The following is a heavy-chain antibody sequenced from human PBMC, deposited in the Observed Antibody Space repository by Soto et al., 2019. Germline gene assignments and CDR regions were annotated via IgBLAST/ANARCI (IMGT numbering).Heavy chain of an antibody. V-gene: IGHV5-51*01. J-gene: IGHJ4*02. CDR3: ARSDGPIAVAAHFDY. CDR1: GYSFTSYW. Sequence: PGESLKISCKGSGYSFTSYWIGWVRQMPGKGLEWMGIIYPGDSDTRYSPSFQGQVTISADKSISTAYLQWSSLKASDTAMYYCARSDGPIAVAAHFDYWGQGTLVTVSS. CDR2: IYPGDSDT. D-gene: IGHD6-19*01.